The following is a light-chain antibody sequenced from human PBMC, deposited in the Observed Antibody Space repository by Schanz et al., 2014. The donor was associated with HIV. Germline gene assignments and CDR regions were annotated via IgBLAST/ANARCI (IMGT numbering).Light chain of an antibody. V-gene: IGLV2-14*03. CDR3: SSYADGGTYV. J-gene: IGLJ1*01. CDR1: SSDVGGYNY. CDR2: DVS. Sequence: QSALTQPASVSGSPGQSITISCTGTSSDVGGYNYVSWYQQHPGKVPKLMIYDVSSRPSGVSDRFSGSKSGNTASLTISGLQAEDEADYYCSSYADGGTYVFGSGTKVTVL.